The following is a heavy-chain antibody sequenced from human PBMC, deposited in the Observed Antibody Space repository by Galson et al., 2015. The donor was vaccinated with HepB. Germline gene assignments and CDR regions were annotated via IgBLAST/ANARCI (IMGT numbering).Heavy chain of an antibody. Sequence: ETLSLTCAVYGGSFSGYYWSWIRQPPGKGLEWIGEINHSGSTNYNPSLKSRVTTSVDTSKNQFSLKLSSVTAADTAVYYCVWRASPEFDYWGQGTLVTVSS. CDR1: GGSFSGYY. CDR2: INHSGST. J-gene: IGHJ4*02. V-gene: IGHV4-34*01. D-gene: IGHD1-14*01. CDR3: VWRASPEFDY.